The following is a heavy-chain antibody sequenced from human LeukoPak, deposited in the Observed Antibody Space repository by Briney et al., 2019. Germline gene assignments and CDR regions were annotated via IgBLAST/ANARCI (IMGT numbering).Heavy chain of an antibody. Sequence: PSETLSLTCTVSGGSISSSSFHWGWIRQPPGKGLEWIWTILYSGSTYYNPSLKSRVTMSVDTSKNQFSLKLSSVTAADTAVYYCARQGYISGQGFRNNWFDPWGQGSLVTVSS. CDR3: ARQGYISGQGFRNNWFDP. V-gene: IGHV4-39*01. J-gene: IGHJ5*02. D-gene: IGHD6-19*01. CDR1: GGSISSSSFH. CDR2: ILYSGST.